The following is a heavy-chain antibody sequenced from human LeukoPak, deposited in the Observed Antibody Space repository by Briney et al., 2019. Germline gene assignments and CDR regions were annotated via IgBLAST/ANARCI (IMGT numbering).Heavy chain of an antibody. CDR1: GFTFSNAW. CDR3: TTGYYYDSSGYLY. J-gene: IGHJ4*02. CDR2: IKSKTDGGTT. D-gene: IGHD3-22*01. V-gene: IGHV3-15*01. Sequence: GGSLRLSCAASGFTFSNAWMSWVRQAPGKGLEWVGRIKSKTDGGTTDYAAPVKGRITISRDDSKNTLYLQMNSLKTEDTAVYYCTTGYYYDSSGYLYWGQGTLVTVSS.